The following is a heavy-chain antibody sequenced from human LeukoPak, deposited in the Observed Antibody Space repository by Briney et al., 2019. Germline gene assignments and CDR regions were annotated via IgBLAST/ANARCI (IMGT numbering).Heavy chain of an antibody. J-gene: IGHJ4*02. CDR3: AREGYGYGPFDY. CDR2: IYSGGST. V-gene: IGHV3-66*01. D-gene: IGHD5-18*01. Sequence: GGSLRLSCVASGFTVSSNYMSWVRQAPGKGLEWVSVIYSGGSTYYADSVKSRFTISRDNSKNTLYLQMNSLRVEDTAVYYCAREGYGYGPFDYWGQGNLVTVSS. CDR1: GFTVSSNY.